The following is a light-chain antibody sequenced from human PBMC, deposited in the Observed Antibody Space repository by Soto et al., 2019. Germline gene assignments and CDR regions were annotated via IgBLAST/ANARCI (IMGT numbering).Light chain of an antibody. CDR2: DAS. Sequence: EIVMTQSPATLSVSLGERATLSCRASQSVSSYLAWYQQKPGQAPRLLIYDASNRATGIPARFSGSGSGTDFPLTVSSLEPEDFAVYYCQQRSSSWTFGQGTKVDIK. J-gene: IGKJ1*01. V-gene: IGKV3-11*01. CDR3: QQRSSSWT. CDR1: QSVSSY.